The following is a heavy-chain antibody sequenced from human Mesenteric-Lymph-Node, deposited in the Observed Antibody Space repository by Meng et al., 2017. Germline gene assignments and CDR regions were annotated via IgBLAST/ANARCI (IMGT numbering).Heavy chain of an antibody. CDR3: AKVPNYDILTGYYHTGYYGMDV. CDR2: ISGSGYST. V-gene: IGHV3-23*01. J-gene: IGHJ6*02. D-gene: IGHD3-9*01. CDR1: GFTFSNYA. Sequence: GESLKISCAASGFTFSNYAMSWVRQAPGKGLEWVSAISGSGYSTYYADSLKGRFIISRDNSRNTLYLQMNSLRAEDTAVYYCAKVPNYDILTGYYHTGYYGMDVWGQGTTVTVSS.